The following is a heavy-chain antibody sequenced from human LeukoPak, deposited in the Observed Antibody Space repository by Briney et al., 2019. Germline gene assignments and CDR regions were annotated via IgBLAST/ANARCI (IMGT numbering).Heavy chain of an antibody. V-gene: IGHV1-8*02. J-gene: IGHJ6*03. D-gene: IGHD2-15*01. CDR2: MNPNSGNT. Sequence: ASVKVSCKASGYTFTSYDINWVRQATGQGLGWMGWMNPNSGNTGYAQKFQGRVTMTRNTSISTAYMELSSLRSEDTAVYYCARVKNARYCSGGSCYPKGFYYYYYMDVWGKGTTVTISS. CDR3: ARVKNARYCSGGSCYPKGFYYYYYMDV. CDR1: GYTFTSYD.